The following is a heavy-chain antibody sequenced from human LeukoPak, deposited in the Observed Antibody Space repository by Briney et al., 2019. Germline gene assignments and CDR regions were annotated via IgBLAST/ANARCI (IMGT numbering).Heavy chain of an antibody. CDR2: ISYDGSNK. CDR3: ARDGLKDSGSYSAYFDY. J-gene: IGHJ4*02. V-gene: IGHV3-30-3*01. D-gene: IGHD1-26*01. CDR1: GFTFSSYA. Sequence: GGSLRLSCAASGFTFSSYAMSWVRQAPGKGLEWVAVISYDGSNKYYADSVKGRFTISRDNSKNTLYLQMNSLRAEDTAVYYCARDGLKDSGSYSAYFDYWGQGTLVTVSS.